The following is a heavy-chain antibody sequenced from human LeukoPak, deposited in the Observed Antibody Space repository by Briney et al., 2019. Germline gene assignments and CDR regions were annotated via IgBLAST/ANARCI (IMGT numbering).Heavy chain of an antibody. D-gene: IGHD6-13*01. Sequence: GGSLRLSCAASGFTVSSNYMSWVRQAPGKGLEWVSGIYSGGSTYYADSVKSRFTISRDTSKNTLYLQMTSLRAEDTAVYYCARIYPQLADWGQGTLVTVSS. CDR2: IYSGGST. CDR1: GFTVSSNY. V-gene: IGHV3-66*02. CDR3: ARIYPQLAD. J-gene: IGHJ4*02.